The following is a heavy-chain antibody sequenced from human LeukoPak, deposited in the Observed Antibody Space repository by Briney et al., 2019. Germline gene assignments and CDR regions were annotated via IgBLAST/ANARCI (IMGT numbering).Heavy chain of an antibody. CDR2: ISAYNGNT. CDR3: ARDPPTWVDYYYYYMDV. Sequence: ASVKVSCKASGYTFTSYGISWVRQAPGQGLEWMGWISAYNGNTNYAQKLQGRVTMTTDTSTSTAYMELRSLRSDDTAVYYCARDPPTWVDYYYYYMDVWGKGTTVTVSS. V-gene: IGHV1-18*01. J-gene: IGHJ6*03. CDR1: GYTFTSYG. D-gene: IGHD1-26*01.